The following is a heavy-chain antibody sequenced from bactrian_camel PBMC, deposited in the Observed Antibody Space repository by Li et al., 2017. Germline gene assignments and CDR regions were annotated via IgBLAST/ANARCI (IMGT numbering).Heavy chain of an antibody. V-gene: IGHV3S1*01. CDR3: AADQVDRTVCSTRGTWIY. CDR1: DTNTDTFHC. D-gene: IGHD5*01. Sequence: QLVEFGGGSVQAGGSLRLSCAARDTNTDTFHCMAWFRQAPGKEREGVATIYTRDNSTVYNDSVKGRFTISQISFQNKVYLGMRNLKSEDSGVYYCAADQVDRTVCSTRGTWIYSGQGTQVTVS. CDR2: IYTRDNST. J-gene: IGHJ4*01.